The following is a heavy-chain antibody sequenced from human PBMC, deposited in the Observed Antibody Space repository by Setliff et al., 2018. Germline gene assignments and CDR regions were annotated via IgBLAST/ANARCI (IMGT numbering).Heavy chain of an antibody. V-gene: IGHV4-34*01. CDR2: INDSGTT. D-gene: IGHD5-12*01. CDR1: GESFSNYY. J-gene: IGHJ6*02. Sequence: PSETLSLTCSVYGESFSNYYWGWIRQSPGKGLEWIGEINDSGTTNYSPSLKSRVTISLDASTNQFSLKLRSVSAADTAVYYCARDQWVRSPPLYFSYSMDVWGQGTTVTVSS. CDR3: ARDQWVRSPPLYFSYSMDV.